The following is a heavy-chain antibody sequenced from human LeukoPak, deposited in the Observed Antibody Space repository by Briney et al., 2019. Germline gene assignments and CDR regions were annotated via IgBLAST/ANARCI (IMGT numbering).Heavy chain of an antibody. CDR3: ARQGSSGWHNWFDP. CDR1: GDSISGYY. CDR2: IYHRGNT. J-gene: IGHJ5*02. D-gene: IGHD6-19*01. V-gene: IGHV4-59*08. Sequence: SETLSLTCTVSGDSISGYYWSWIRQPPGKGLEWIGLIYHRGNTNYNPSLKSRVTISVDPSKNQFPLKVSSVTAADTAVYYCARQGSSGWHNWFDPWGQGTLVTVSS.